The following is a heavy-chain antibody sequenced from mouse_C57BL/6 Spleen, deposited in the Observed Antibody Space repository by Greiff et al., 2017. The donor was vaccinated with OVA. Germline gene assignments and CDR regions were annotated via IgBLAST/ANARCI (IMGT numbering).Heavy chain of an antibody. Sequence: EVKVVESGGGLVKPGGSLKLSCAASGFTFSDYGMHWVRQAPEKGLEWVAYISSGSSTIYYADTVKGRFTISRDNAKNTLFLQMTSLRSEDTAMYYCARGDYYGSSYLAYWGQGTLVTVSA. CDR3: ARGDYYGSSYLAY. D-gene: IGHD1-1*01. CDR1: GFTFSDYG. V-gene: IGHV5-17*01. CDR2: ISSGSSTI. J-gene: IGHJ3*01.